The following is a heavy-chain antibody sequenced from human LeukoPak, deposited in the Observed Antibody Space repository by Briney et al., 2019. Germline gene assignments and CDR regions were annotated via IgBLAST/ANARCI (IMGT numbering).Heavy chain of an antibody. J-gene: IGHJ4*02. CDR3: AKHSVFTRTQNDY. CDR2: LDSGGITT. V-gene: IGHV3-23*03. Sequence: PGGSLRLSCAASGFTFSSYSMNWVRQAPGKGLEWVSGLDSGGITTYYADSVKGRFTISRDNSKNTLYLQMNNLRAEDTAVYYCAKHSVFTRTQNDYWGQGTLVTVSS. D-gene: IGHD1-14*01. CDR1: GFTFSSYS.